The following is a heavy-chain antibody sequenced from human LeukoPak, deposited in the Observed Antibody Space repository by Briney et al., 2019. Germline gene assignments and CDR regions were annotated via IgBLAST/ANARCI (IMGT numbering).Heavy chain of an antibody. V-gene: IGHV5-51*01. D-gene: IGHD7-27*01. CDR3: ARPRSTGGSDAFDI. J-gene: IGHJ3*02. CDR2: IYPGDSDT. CDR1: GYSFTSYW. Sequence: GESLKISCRGSGYSFTSYWIGWVRQMPGKGLEWMGIIYPGDSDTRYSPSFQGQVTISADESINTAYLQWSSLKASDTAMYYCARPRSTGGSDAFDIWGQGTMVTVSS.